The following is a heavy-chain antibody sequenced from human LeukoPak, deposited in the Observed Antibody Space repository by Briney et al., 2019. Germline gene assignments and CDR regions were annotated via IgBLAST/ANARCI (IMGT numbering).Heavy chain of an antibody. CDR2: ISGSGSTV. Sequence: AGSLRLSCAASGFTFSSYAMSWVRQPPRKGLEWVSAISGSGSTVDYADTVKGRFTISRDNSKNTLYLQMNSLRAEDTAIYFCARDWETLTYYDSSGQEYWGQGTMVTVSS. V-gene: IGHV3-23*01. CDR3: ARDWETLTYYDSSGQEY. D-gene: IGHD3-22*01. J-gene: IGHJ3*01. CDR1: GFTFSSYA.